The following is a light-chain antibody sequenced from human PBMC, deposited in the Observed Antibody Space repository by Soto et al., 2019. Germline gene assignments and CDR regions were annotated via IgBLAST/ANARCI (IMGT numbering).Light chain of an antibody. CDR1: QVTSRY. CDR3: QQYSTSPIS. V-gene: IGKV3-20*01. J-gene: IGKJ5*01. CDR2: GAS. Sequence: ENVLTQSPGTLSLSPGERATLSCRASQVTSRYLSWYQQRSGQAPRLLIDGASSRATGIPDRFSGSGSGTDFTLPISRLEPEDFAVYCCQQYSTSPISFGQGTRRQIK.